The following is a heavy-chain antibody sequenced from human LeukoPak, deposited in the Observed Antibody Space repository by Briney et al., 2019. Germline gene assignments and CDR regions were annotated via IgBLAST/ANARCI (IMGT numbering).Heavy chain of an antibody. CDR2: IYYSGST. J-gene: IGHJ6*03. Sequence: KSSETLSLTCTVSGGSISSYYWSWIRQPPGKGLEWIGYIYYSGSTNYNPSLKSRVTISVDTSKNQFSLKLSSVTVADTAVYYCARSNYYYYYMDVWGKGTTVTVSS. CDR1: GGSISSYY. V-gene: IGHV4-59*01. CDR3: ARSNYYYYYMDV.